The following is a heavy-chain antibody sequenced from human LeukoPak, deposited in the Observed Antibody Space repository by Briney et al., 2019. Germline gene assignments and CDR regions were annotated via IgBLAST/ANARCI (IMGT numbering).Heavy chain of an antibody. J-gene: IGHJ4*02. CDR1: GFTFSSYS. CDR2: ISSSSSYI. Sequence: PGGSLRLSCAASGFTFSSYSMNWVRQAPGKGLEWVSSISSSSSYIYYADSVKGRFTISRDNAKNSLYLQMNSLRAEDTAVYYCATRYSYGYATRDDYWGQGTLVTVSS. D-gene: IGHD5-18*01. CDR3: ATRYSYGYATRDDY. V-gene: IGHV3-21*01.